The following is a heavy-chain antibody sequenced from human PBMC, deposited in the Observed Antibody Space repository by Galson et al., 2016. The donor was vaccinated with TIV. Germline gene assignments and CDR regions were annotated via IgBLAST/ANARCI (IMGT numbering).Heavy chain of an antibody. CDR3: ATDRNTAIDTYYYYYGVDV. J-gene: IGHJ6*02. D-gene: IGHD5-18*01. CDR2: FNPDSGAT. CDR1: GYIFINYY. V-gene: IGHV1-2*02. Sequence: SVKVSCKASGYIFINYYIHWVRQAPGQGLEWLGWFNPDSGATQYAQKFQGRVTMTRDTSISTAYMELRRHISDDTAVHFCATDRNTAIDTYYYYYGVDVWGQGTTVTVSS.